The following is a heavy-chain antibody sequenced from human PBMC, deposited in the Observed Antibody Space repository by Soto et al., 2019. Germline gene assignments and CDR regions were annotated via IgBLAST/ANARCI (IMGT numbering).Heavy chain of an antibody. J-gene: IGHJ6*02. CDR2: IGESGTPT. V-gene: IGHV3-23*01. CDR1: GFTFSSYA. CDR3: ARYIPGVRYYGMDV. Sequence: EVQLLESGGGLVKPGGSLRLSCEASGFTFSSYAMKWVRQAPGKGLEWVSLIGESGTPTYYADSVKGRFTISRDNSGNTLFLEMYSLRAEDTAVYYCARYIPGVRYYGMDVWGQGTTVTVSS. D-gene: IGHD2-2*01.